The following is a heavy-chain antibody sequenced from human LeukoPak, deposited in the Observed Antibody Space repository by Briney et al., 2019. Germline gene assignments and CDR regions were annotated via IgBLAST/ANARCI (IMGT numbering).Heavy chain of an antibody. V-gene: IGHV3-49*04. J-gene: IGHJ4*02. Sequence: GGSLRLSCTASGFTFGDYAMSWVRQAPGKGLEWVGFIRSKAYGGTTEYAASVKGRFTISRDDSKSIAYLQMNSLKTEDTAVYYCTRGEELYYDFWSGYYGAPVDYFDYWGQGTLVTVSS. CDR2: IRSKAYGGTT. CDR1: GFTFGDYA. D-gene: IGHD3-3*01. CDR3: TRGEELYYDFWSGYYGAPVDYFDY.